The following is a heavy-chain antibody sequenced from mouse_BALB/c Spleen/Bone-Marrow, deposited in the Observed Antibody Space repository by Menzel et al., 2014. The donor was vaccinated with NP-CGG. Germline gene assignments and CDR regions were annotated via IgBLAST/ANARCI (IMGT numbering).Heavy chain of an antibody. D-gene: IGHD2-4*01. CDR2: ISNGGGST. Sequence: VQLKESGGGLVQPGGALKLSCAASGFTFSSYTMSWVRQTPEKRVEWVAYISNGGGSTYYPDTVKGRFTISRVNAKNTLYLQMSSLKSEDTAMYYCARPLYYDYDGFAYWGQGTLVTVSA. J-gene: IGHJ3*01. CDR3: ARPLYYDYDGFAY. V-gene: IGHV5-12-2*01. CDR1: GFTFSSYT.